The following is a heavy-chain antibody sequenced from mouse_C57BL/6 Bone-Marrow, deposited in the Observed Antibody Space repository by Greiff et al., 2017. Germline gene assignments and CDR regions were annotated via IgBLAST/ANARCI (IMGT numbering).Heavy chain of an antibody. V-gene: IGHV14-4*01. D-gene: IGHD6-1*01. CDR3: TTDVSPYYCDY. CDR2: IDPENGDT. J-gene: IGHJ2*01. Sequence: VQLKESGAELVRPGASVKLSCTASGFNIKDDYMHWVKQRPEQGLEWIGWIDPENGDTEYASKFQGKATITADTSSTTAYLQLSSLTSEDTAVYYCTTDVSPYYCDYWGQGTTLTVSS. CDR1: GFNIKDDY.